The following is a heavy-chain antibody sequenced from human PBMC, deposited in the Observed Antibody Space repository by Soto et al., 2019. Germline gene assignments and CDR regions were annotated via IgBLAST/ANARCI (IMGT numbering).Heavy chain of an antibody. D-gene: IGHD2-2*01. Sequence: SQTLSLTCAISGDSVSSNSAAWNWIRQSPSRGLEWLGRIYYRSKWYNDYAVSVKSRITINPDTSKNQFSLQLNSVTPEDTAVYYCARDLVVVVPAAHPGPLYGMDVWGQGTTVTVSS. J-gene: IGHJ6*02. CDR3: ARDLVVVVPAAHPGPLYGMDV. V-gene: IGHV6-1*01. CDR2: IYYRSKWYN. CDR1: GDSVSSNSAA.